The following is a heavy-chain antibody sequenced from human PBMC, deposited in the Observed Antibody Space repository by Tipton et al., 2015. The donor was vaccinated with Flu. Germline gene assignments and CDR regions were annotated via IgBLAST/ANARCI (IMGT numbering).Heavy chain of an antibody. J-gene: IGHJ4*02. Sequence: LRLSCTVSGGSISSYYWSWIRQPPRKGLEWIGYIYYSGSTNYNPSLKSRVTISVDTSKNQFSLKLSSVTAADTAVYYCARARDGAPIDYWGQGTLVTVSS. CDR1: GGSISSYY. CDR3: ARARDGAPIDY. CDR2: IYYSGST. V-gene: IGHV4-59*01. D-gene: IGHD4-17*01.